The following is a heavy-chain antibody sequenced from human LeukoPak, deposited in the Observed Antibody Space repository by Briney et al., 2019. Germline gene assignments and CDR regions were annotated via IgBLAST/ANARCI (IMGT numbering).Heavy chain of an antibody. CDR3: AKFGSRYYYDSSGYYFDY. V-gene: IGHV3-23*01. CDR1: AFTFSSYA. D-gene: IGHD3-22*01. CDR2: ISGSGGST. J-gene: IGHJ4*02. Sequence: GGSLRLSCAAFAFTFSSYAMSWVRQAPGKGLEWVSAISGSGGSTYYADSVTGRFTISRDNTKNTLYLQMDSLRAEDTAVYYCAKFGSRYYYDSSGYYFDYWGQGTLVTVSS.